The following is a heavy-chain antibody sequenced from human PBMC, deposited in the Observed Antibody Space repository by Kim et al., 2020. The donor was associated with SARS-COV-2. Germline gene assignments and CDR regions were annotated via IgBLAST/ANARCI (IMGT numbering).Heavy chain of an antibody. D-gene: IGHD3-16*01. J-gene: IGHJ4*02. CDR1: GFTFGDYG. CDR3: ARLGSYDYVWGSFDY. V-gene: IGHV3-20*04. Sequence: GGSLRLSCAASGFTFGDYGMSWVRQAPGKGLEWVSGINWNGGSTGYADSVKGRFTISRDNAKNSLYLQMNSLRAEDTALYYCARLGSYDYVWGSFDYWGQGTLVTVSS. CDR2: INWNGGST.